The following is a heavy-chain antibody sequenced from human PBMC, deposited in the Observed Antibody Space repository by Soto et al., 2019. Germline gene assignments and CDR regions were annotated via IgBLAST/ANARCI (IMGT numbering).Heavy chain of an antibody. CDR1: GYTFTSYS. CDR2: IYASDSDT. CDR3: ESAMKYSYGYY. D-gene: IGHD5-18*01. J-gene: IGHJ4*02. V-gene: IGHV5-51*01. Sequence: PGESLKISCKGSGYTFTSYSIGWVRQMPGKGLEWMGIIYASDSDTRYSPSFQRQVTISVDKSISTAYLHWTSLKASDTAIYYCESAMKYSYGYYWGQGTRVTVSS.